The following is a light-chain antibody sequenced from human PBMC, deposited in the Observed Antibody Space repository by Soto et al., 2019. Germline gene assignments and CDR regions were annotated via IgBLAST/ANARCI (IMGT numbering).Light chain of an antibody. CDR1: GCNVGASYD. V-gene: IGLV1-40*01. CDR3: QSYDNILSGPL. CDR2: INN. J-gene: IGLJ7*01. Sequence: QCVLTQPPSVSGAPGQTITMSCTRSGCNVGASYDVHWYQVLPGAGPRLLIYINNNRPSGVPDRFSGSKSGTSASLAITGLRAEDEADYYCQSYDNILSGPLFGGGTQLTV.